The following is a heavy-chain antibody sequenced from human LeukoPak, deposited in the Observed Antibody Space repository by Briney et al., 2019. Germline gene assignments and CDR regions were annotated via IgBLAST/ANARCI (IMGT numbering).Heavy chain of an antibody. CDR1: GGSVSSASYY. D-gene: IGHD3-10*01. J-gene: IGHJ4*02. CDR3: ARVGWYGGLTQFDY. V-gene: IGHV4-61*01. CDR2: IYYIGST. Sequence: SETLSLTCTVSGGSVSSASYYWSWIRQPPGKGLEWIGYIYYIGSTNYNPSIKSRVTISGDTSKNQFSLKLSSVTAADTAVYYCARVGWYGGLTQFDYWGQGTLVTVSS.